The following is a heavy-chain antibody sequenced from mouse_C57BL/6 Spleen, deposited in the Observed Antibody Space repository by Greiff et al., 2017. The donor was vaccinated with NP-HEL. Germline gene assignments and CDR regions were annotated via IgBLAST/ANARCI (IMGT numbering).Heavy chain of an antibody. CDR1: GYTFTSYD. D-gene: IGHD1-1*01. CDR3: ARPSPYGSSYGWYFDV. CDR2: IYPRDGST. V-gene: IGHV1-85*01. J-gene: IGHJ1*03. Sequence: QVQLQQSGPELVKPGASVKLSCKASGYTFTSYDINWVKQRPGQGLEWIGWIYPRDGSTKYNEKFKGKATLTVDTSSSTAYMELHSLTSEDSAVYFCARPSPYGSSYGWYFDVWGTGTTVTVSS.